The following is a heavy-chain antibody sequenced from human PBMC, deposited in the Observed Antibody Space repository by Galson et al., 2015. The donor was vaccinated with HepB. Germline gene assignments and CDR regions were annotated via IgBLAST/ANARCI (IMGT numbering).Heavy chain of an antibody. CDR2: IKSKTDGETT. J-gene: IGHJ5*02. V-gene: IGHV3-15*01. D-gene: IGHD2-8*02. Sequence: SCAASGFPFNNAWMTWVRQAPGMGLEWVGRIKSKTDGETTDYAAPVKGRFTISRDDSKNRLYLQMNSLKTEDTAVYYCTTDVYYSTYWSWLDPWGQGTLVTVSS. CDR3: TTDVYYSTYWSWLDP. CDR1: GFPFNNAW.